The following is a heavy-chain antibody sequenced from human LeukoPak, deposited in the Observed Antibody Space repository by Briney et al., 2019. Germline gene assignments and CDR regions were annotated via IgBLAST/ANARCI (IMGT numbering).Heavy chain of an antibody. J-gene: IGHJ4*02. CDR2: ISSSSSYI. CDR3: ARFSSSSSDY. Sequence: GGSLRLSCAASGFTFSSYSMNWVRQAPGKGLEWVSSISSSSSYIYYADSVKGRFTISRDNAKNSLYLQMKSLRAEDAAVYYCARFSSSSSDYWGQGTLVTVSS. V-gene: IGHV3-21*01. CDR1: GFTFSSYS. D-gene: IGHD6-13*01.